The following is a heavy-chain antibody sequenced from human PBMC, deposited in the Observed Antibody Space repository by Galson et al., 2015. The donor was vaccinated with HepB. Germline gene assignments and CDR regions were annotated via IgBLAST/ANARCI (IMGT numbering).Heavy chain of an antibody. CDR1: GFTFSSYA. J-gene: IGHJ4*02. Sequence: SLRLSCAASGFTFSSYAMHWVRQAPGKGLEWVAVISYDGSNKYYADSVKGRFTISRDNSKNALYLQMNSLRAEDTAVYYCATPWGFGVVHTAEEKFDYWGQGTLVTVSS. CDR2: ISYDGSNK. D-gene: IGHD3-3*01. CDR3: ATPWGFGVVHTAEEKFDY. V-gene: IGHV3-30-3*01.